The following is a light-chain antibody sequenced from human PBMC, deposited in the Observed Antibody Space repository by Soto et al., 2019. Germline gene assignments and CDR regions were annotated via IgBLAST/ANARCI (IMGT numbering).Light chain of an antibody. CDR3: HQRQSWPRT. Sequence: EIVLTQAPATLTLSPGDRATLSCRASQSIGYYLAWYQEKPGQAPRLLIYDASIRAAGIPARFSASGSGTDFTLTISDVQPEDFALYYCHQRQSWPRTFGQGTKVDIK. CDR1: QSIGYY. V-gene: IGKV3-11*01. CDR2: DAS. J-gene: IGKJ1*01.